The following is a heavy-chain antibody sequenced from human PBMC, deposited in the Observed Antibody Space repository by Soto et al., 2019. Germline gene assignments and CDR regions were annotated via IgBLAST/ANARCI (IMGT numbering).Heavy chain of an antibody. D-gene: IGHD2-8*01. CDR2: IDPRDSYS. V-gene: IGHV5-10-1*01. Sequence: GESLKISCQTSGCNFTKYWISWVRQIPGKGLEWMGKIDPRDSYSNYSPSFRGHVTISVDKSISTAYLQWNSLKASDTAMYYCARHRPAYAVDDYGMDVWGQGTTVTVSS. CDR3: ARHRPAYAVDDYGMDV. CDR1: GCNFTKYW. J-gene: IGHJ6*02.